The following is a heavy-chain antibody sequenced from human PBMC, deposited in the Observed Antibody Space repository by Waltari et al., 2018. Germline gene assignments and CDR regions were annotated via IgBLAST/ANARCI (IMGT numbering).Heavy chain of an antibody. CDR1: GYTFTSYA. V-gene: IGHV1-3*01. CDR3: ARGNLRQYYDFWSGYYPHDAFDI. D-gene: IGHD3-3*01. CDR2: INAGNGNT. J-gene: IGHJ3*02. Sequence: QVQLVQSGAEVKKPGASVKVSCKASGYTFTSYAMHWVRQAPGQRLEWMGWINAGNGNTKYSQKFQGRVTITRDTSASTAYMELSSLRSEDTAVYYCARGNLRQYYDFWSGYYPHDAFDIWGQGTMVTVSS.